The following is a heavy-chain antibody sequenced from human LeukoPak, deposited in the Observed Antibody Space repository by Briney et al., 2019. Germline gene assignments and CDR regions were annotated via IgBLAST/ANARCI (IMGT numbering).Heavy chain of an antibody. D-gene: IGHD2-21*01. CDR2: ITKSGGST. J-gene: IGHJ4*02. CDR1: GITFTTID. CDR3: ANVVGGY. Sequence: PGGSLRLSCAVSGITFTTIDVSWVRLAPGQGLEWVSTITKSGGSTYYADSVKGRFTISRDNSRDALYLQMNSLRADDTAVYYCANVVGGYWGQGSLVTVSS. V-gene: IGHV3-23*01.